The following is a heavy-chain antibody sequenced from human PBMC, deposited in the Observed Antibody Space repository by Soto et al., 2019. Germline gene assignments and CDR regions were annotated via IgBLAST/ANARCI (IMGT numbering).Heavy chain of an antibody. V-gene: IGHV4-4*07. Sequence: SETLSLTCTVSGASISCYYWRWIRKSAGKGLEWIGRIYATGTTDYNPSLKSRVMMSVDTSKKQFSLKLRSVTAAETAVYYCVRDGTKTLRDWFDPWGQGISVTV. D-gene: IGHD1-1*01. CDR2: IYATGTT. J-gene: IGHJ5*02. CDR3: VRDGTKTLRDWFDP. CDR1: GASISCYY.